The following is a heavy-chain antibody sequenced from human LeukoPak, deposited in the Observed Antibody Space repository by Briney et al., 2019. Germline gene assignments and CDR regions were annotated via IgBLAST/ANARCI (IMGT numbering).Heavy chain of an antibody. Sequence: GGSLRLSCAASGFTFSSYSMNWVRQAPGKGLEWVSSISSSSSSYIYYADSVKGRFTISRDNAKNSLYLQMNSLRAEDTAVYYCARDQDIVVVVAATGSWFDPWGQGTLVTVSS. J-gene: IGHJ5*02. CDR3: ARDQDIVVVVAATGSWFDP. CDR2: ISSSSSSYI. CDR1: GFTFSSYS. V-gene: IGHV3-21*04. D-gene: IGHD2-15*01.